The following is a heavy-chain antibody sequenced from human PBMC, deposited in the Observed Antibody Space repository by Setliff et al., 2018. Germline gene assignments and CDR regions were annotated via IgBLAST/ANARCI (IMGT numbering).Heavy chain of an antibody. D-gene: IGHD3-22*01. V-gene: IGHV1-2*02. CDR1: GYTFTSYA. Sequence: GASVKVSCKASGYTFTSYAMNWVRQAPGQGLEWMGWINPNSGGTNYAQKFQGRVTMTRDTSTSTVYMELSSLRSEDTAVYYSAGDRGYDSSGYFPWGQGTLVTVSS. CDR2: INPNSGGT. CDR3: AGDRGYDSSGYFP. J-gene: IGHJ5*01.